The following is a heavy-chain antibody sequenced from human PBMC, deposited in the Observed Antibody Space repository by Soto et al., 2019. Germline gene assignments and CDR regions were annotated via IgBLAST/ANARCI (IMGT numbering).Heavy chain of an antibody. CDR2: IYYSGST. Sequence: QVQLQESGPGLVKPSETLSLTCTVSGGSISSYYWSWIRQPPGKGLEWIGYIYYSGSTNYNPSLKSRVTISVDTSKNQFSLKLSSVTAADTAVYYCARSAAGSSPTRYYYYGMDVWGQGTTVTVSS. J-gene: IGHJ6*02. CDR3: ARSAAGSSPTRYYYYGMDV. V-gene: IGHV4-59*01. CDR1: GGSISSYY. D-gene: IGHD6-13*01.